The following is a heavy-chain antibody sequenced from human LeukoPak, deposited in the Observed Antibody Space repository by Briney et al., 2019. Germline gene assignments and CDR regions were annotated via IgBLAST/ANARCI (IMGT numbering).Heavy chain of an antibody. CDR3: ARALGSSVSEY. CDR1: GGSVSGYY. D-gene: IGHD2-2*01. V-gene: IGHV4-30-4*08. Sequence: SETLSLTCAVYGGSVSGYYWSWIRQPPGKGLEWIGYIYYSGSTYYNPSLKSRVTISVDTSKNQFSLKLSSVTAADTAVYYCARALGSSVSEYWGQGTLVTVSS. J-gene: IGHJ4*02. CDR2: IYYSGST.